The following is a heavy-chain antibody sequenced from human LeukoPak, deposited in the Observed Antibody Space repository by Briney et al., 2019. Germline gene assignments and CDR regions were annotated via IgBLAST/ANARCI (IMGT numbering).Heavy chain of an antibody. J-gene: IGHJ4*02. CDR1: GGSISSGGYY. CDR2: IHYNGRT. D-gene: IGHD3-22*01. CDR3: ARDITDTSGYYYFAY. V-gene: IGHV4-61*08. Sequence: SQTLSLTCAVSGGSISSGGYYWNWIRQPPGKGLEWIGYIHYNGRTNYNPSLKSRVTMSLDTSKNQFSLKLNSVTAADTAVYFCARDITDTSGYYYFAYWGQGTLVTVSS.